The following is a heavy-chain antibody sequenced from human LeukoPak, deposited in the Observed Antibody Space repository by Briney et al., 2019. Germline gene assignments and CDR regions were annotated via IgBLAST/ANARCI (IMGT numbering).Heavy chain of an antibody. CDR2: ISYDGSNK. CDR1: GFTFSSYA. D-gene: IGHD6-6*01. V-gene: IGHV3-30*04. J-gene: IGHJ5*02. CDR3: ARDGDSSSSLSWFDP. Sequence: GGSQRLSCAASGFTFSSYAMHWVRQAPGKGLEWVAVISYDGSNKYYADSVKGRFTISRDNSKNTLYLQMNSLRAEDTAVYYCARDGDSSSSLSWFDPWGQGTLVTVSS.